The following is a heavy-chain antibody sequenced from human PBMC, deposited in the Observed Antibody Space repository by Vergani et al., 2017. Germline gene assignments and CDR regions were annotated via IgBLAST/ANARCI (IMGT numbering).Heavy chain of an antibody. V-gene: IGHV1-2*02. CDR3: TSFPTETSEYFDSTGYYHRFFEK. D-gene: IGHD3-3*01. CDR2: INPKNGLT. J-gene: IGHJ4*02. Sequence: QVQLVQSGAEVKRPGASLKVSCKASGYTFTGYYLHWVRLAPGQGLEWMGWINPKNGLTKYAQRFQGRVSLTRDTAITTAFMDMSSLRADDTAMYYCTSFPTETSEYFDSTGYYHRFFEKWGQGTLVTVSS. CDR1: GYTFTGYY.